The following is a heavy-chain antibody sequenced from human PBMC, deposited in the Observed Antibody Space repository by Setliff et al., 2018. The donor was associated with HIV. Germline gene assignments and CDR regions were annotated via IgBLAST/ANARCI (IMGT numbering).Heavy chain of an antibody. J-gene: IGHJ3*02. CDR1: GGSISSANHY. D-gene: IGHD2-21*02. CDR3: SREVYVVTTSYSFDI. Sequence: SETLSLTCTVSGGSISSANHYWSWIRQPPGKGLERIGYIYYNGNAYYYNPSLKSRTTISLDTSMNQFSLKLTYVTAVDTAVHYCSREVYVVTTSYSFDIWGQGTMVTVSS. V-gene: IGHV4-30-4*08. CDR2: IYYNGNAY.